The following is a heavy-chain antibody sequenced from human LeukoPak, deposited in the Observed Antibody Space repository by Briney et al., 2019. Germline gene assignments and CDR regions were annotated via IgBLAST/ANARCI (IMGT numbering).Heavy chain of an antibody. V-gene: IGHV3-23*01. D-gene: IGHD6-13*01. CDR3: AKAYLNSRAAAGNDAFDV. J-gene: IGHJ3*01. CDR1: GFTFSSYG. Sequence: RGSLRLSCAASGFTFSSYGMSWVRQAPGKGLEWVSTISGSDGRTYYADSVKGRFTISRDNSKNTLNLQMNSLRAEDTAIYYCAKAYLNSRAAAGNDAFDVWGQGTMITVSS. CDR2: ISGSDGRT.